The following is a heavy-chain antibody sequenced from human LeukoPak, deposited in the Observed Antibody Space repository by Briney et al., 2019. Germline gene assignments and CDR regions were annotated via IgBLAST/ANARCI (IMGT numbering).Heavy chain of an antibody. D-gene: IGHD3-22*01. J-gene: IGHJ4*02. V-gene: IGHV3-74*01. CDR2: INKDGRTI. CDR1: GFSFSSSW. Sequence: GGSQRLSCEASGFSFSSSWMHWVRQAPGKGLVWVSRINKDGRTINYADSVKGRFTIPRDTSKNTLYLQMNSLRAEDTAVYYCAKGRYYDTSGYPIDYWGQGTLVTVSS. CDR3: AKGRYYDTSGYPIDY.